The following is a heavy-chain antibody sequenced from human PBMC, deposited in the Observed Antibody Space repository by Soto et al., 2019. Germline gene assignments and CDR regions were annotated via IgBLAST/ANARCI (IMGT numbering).Heavy chain of an antibody. V-gene: IGHV4-39*01. J-gene: IGHJ5*02. CDR1: GDSITNNRFY. CDR2: IYHTGNA. Sequence: SDTLCLTCSVSGDSITNNRFYWACSRHPPGEGLEWIGSIYHTGNAYYNPSLKSRVTIFVDTSKNQFSLKLTSVTAADTALYYCARDYFDSSDYTTNWFDPWGQGTLVTVS. CDR3: ARDYFDSSDYTTNWFDP. D-gene: IGHD3-22*01.